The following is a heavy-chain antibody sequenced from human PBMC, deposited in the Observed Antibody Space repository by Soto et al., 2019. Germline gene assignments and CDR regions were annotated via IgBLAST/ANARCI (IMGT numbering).Heavy chain of an antibody. D-gene: IGHD3-9*01. CDR2: ISGSGGST. J-gene: IGHJ4*02. CDR3: AKGDYDILTGYYTNRYFDY. Sequence: GGSLRLSCAASGFTFSSYAMSWVRQAPGKGLEWVSAISGSGGSTYYADSVKGRFTISRDNSKNTLYLQMNSLRAEDTAVYYCAKGDYDILTGYYTNRYFDYWGQGTLVTVSS. CDR1: GFTFSSYA. V-gene: IGHV3-23*01.